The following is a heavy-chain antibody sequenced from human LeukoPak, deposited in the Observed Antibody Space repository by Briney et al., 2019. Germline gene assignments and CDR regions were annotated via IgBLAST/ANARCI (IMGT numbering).Heavy chain of an antibody. V-gene: IGHV3-15*01. CDR3: TTGGYCSSTSCYYYMDV. Sequence: GGSLRLSCAASGFTFSNAWMSWVRQAPGKGLEWVGRIKSKTDGGTTDYAATEKGRFTISRDDSKNTLYLQMNSLKTEDTAVYYCTTGGYCSSTSCYYYMDVWGKGTTVTVSS. CDR1: GFTFSNAW. D-gene: IGHD2-2*01. CDR2: IKSKTDGGTT. J-gene: IGHJ6*03.